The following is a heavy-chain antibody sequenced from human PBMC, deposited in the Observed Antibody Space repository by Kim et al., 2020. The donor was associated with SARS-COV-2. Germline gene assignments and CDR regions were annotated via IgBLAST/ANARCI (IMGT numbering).Heavy chain of an antibody. CDR1: GYSFTSYW. CDR3: ARHDIAAAGTGDYYYYGMDV. Sequence: GESLKISCNGFGYSFTSYWIGWVRQMPGKGLEWMGIIYPGDSDTRYSPSFQGQVTISADKSISTAYLQWSSLKASDTAMYYCARHDIAAAGTGDYYYYGMDVWGQGTTVTVSS. J-gene: IGHJ6*02. CDR2: IYPGDSDT. V-gene: IGHV5-51*01. D-gene: IGHD6-13*01.